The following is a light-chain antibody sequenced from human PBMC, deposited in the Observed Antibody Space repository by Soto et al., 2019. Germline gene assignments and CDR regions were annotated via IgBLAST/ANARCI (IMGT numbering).Light chain of an antibody. V-gene: IGKV3-11*01. CDR1: QSVNSY. CDR2: DAS. Sequence: EIVLTQSPATLSLSPGERATLSCRASQSVNSYLAWYQQKPGQAPRLLIYDASNRATGIPARFSGSGSGTDFPLIISRLEPEDFAVYYCQQRSNWPSITFGQGTRLEIK. J-gene: IGKJ5*01. CDR3: QQRSNWPSIT.